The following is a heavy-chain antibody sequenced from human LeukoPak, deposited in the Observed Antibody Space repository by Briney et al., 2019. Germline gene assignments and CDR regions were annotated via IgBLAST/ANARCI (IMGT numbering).Heavy chain of an antibody. CDR1: GYSFSDYY. CDR3: SRGSSLTAVGGGNWFDP. D-gene: IGHD6-13*01. CDR2: INPTSGGT. J-gene: IGHJ5*02. V-gene: IGHV1-2*02. Sequence: ASVKVSCKAPGYSFSDYYMHWVRQAPGQGLEWMGWINPTSGGTKYEEKFQGRVIMTSDTTLSTAYMELGRLSSDDTATYFCSRGSSLTAVGGGNWFDPWGQGTLVTVSS.